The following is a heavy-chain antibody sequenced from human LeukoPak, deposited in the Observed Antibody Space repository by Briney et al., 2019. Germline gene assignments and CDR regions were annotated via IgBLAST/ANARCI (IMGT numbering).Heavy chain of an antibody. CDR1: GGTFSNYA. V-gene: IGHV1-69*13. D-gene: IGHD2-2*01. J-gene: IGHJ4*02. CDR2: IIPISGTA. CDR3: ATYCSSTSCYIWGHYFDY. Sequence: ASVKVSCKASGGTFSNYAISWVRQAPGQGLEWMGGIIPISGTANYAQKLQDRVTITADASTSTAYMELSSLRSEDTAVYYCATYCSSTSCYIWGHYFDYWGQGTLVTVSS.